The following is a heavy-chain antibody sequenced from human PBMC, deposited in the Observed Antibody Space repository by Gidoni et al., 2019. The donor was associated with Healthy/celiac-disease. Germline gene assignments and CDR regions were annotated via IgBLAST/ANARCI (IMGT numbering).Heavy chain of an antibody. CDR2: IWYDGSNK. D-gene: IGHD4-17*01. CDR1: GFTFSSYG. J-gene: IGHJ6*02. V-gene: IGHV3-33*01. CDR3: ARDGQEMTTVIHYYYYGMDV. Sequence: QVQLVESGGGVVQPGRSLRLSFASSGFTFSSYGTHWFRQAPGKGLECVAVIWYDGSNKYYADSVKGRFNISRDNSKNTRDLQMNSLRAGDTAVYYCARDGQEMTTVIHYYYYGMDVWGQGTTVTVSS.